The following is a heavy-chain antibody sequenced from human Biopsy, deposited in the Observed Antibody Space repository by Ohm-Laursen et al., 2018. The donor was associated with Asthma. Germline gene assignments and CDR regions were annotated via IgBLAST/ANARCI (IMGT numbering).Heavy chain of an antibody. J-gene: IGHJ4*02. CDR2: INSVFGTT. D-gene: IGHD2-2*01. CDR1: GGTFNTYV. V-gene: IGHV1-69*13. CDR3: ARKAGSCISRTCYSLDF. Sequence: SVKVSCKSLGGTFNTYVIGRVRQAPGQGLEWMGGINSVFGTTTYPQKFQDRVTITADDSTSTVYMELSSLRSEDTAVYYCARKAGSCISRTCYSLDFWGQGTLVTVS.